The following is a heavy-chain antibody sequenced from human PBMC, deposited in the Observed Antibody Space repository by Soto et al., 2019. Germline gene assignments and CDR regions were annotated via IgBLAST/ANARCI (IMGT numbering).Heavy chain of an antibody. J-gene: IGHJ6*02. V-gene: IGHV5-10-1*01. CDR3: ARHAAVAPLSGGYYGMDV. D-gene: IGHD6-19*01. CDR2: IDPSDSYT. Sequence: PGESLRISCKGSGYSFTSYWISWVRQMPGKGLEWMGRIDPSDSYTNYSPSFQGHVTISADKSISTAYLQWSSLKASDTAMYYCARHAAVAPLSGGYYGMDVWGQGTTVTVSS. CDR1: GYSFTSYW.